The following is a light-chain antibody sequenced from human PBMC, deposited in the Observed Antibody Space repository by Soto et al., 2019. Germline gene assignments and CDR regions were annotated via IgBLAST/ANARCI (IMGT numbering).Light chain of an antibody. Sequence: EIVMTQFPATLSVSPGERSTLSCRASQSVSTNLAWYQQTPRQAPTLXXYDASTRATGIPARFGGIVSGTDYTLTISSLQSEDFAIYYCQQYNTWLSLTFGGGTKVDIK. V-gene: IGKV3-15*01. CDR2: DAS. CDR3: QQYNTWLSLT. CDR1: QSVSTN. J-gene: IGKJ4*01.